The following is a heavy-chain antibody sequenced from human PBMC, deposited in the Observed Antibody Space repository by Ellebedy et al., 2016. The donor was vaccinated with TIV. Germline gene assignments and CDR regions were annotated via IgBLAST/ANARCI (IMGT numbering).Heavy chain of an antibody. CDR1: GYTFTGYY. V-gene: IGHV1-2*02. CDR3: ASVKWSMHSNADSSGYLILDS. J-gene: IGHJ4*02. D-gene: IGHD3-22*01. Sequence: ASVKVSCXASGYTFTGYYIHWVRQAPGQGLEWMGWINPNSGVTNYAQNFQGRVTMTRDTSISTAYMELSRLKSDDTALYYCASVKWSMHSNADSSGYLILDSWGQGTLVTVSS. CDR2: INPNSGVT.